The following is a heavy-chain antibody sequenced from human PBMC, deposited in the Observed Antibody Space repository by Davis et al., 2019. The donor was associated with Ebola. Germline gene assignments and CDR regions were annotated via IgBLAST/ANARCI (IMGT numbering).Heavy chain of an antibody. CDR2: IDPSDSYT. CDR1: GYSFTNYW. J-gene: IGHJ4*02. CDR3: ARRLDSSGYYQLGFDY. V-gene: IGHV5-10-1*01. Sequence: PGGSLRLSCEGSGYSFTNYWISWVRQMPGKGLEWMGRIDPSDSYTNYSPSFQGHVTISADKSISTAYLQWGSLKASDTAVYYCARRLDSSGYYQLGFDYWGQGTLVTVSS. D-gene: IGHD3-22*01.